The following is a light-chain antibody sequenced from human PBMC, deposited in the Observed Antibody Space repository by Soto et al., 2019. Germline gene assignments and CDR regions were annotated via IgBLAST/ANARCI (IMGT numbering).Light chain of an antibody. V-gene: IGLV2-14*01. CDR2: DVS. CDR1: SSDVGGYNS. Sequence: QSVLTQPASVSGSPGRSIAISCTGTSSDVGGYNSVSWYQQYPGKAPKLMIHDVSNRPSGVSDRFSGSKSGNTASLTISGLQAEDEADYYCSSWTSSSSYVFGSGTKVTVL. J-gene: IGLJ1*01. CDR3: SSWTSSSSYV.